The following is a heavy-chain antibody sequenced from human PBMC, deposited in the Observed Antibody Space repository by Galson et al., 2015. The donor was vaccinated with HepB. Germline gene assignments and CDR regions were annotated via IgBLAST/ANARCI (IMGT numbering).Heavy chain of an antibody. V-gene: IGHV3-33*01. J-gene: IGHJ4*02. CDR3: ARGYDKFDY. D-gene: IGHD5-12*01. Sequence: SLRLSCAASGFTFGSYGMHWVRQAPGKGLEWVAVIWYDGTNIYYSDSVRGRFTISRVNSKNTLYLQMKSLRVEDTAVYFCARGYDKFDYWGQGTLVTVSS. CDR1: GFTFGSYG. CDR2: IWYDGTNI.